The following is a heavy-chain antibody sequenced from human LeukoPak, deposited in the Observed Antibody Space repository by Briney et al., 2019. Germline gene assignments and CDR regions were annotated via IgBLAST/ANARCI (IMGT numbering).Heavy chain of an antibody. V-gene: IGHV4-39*07. CDR2: IYYSGST. J-gene: IGHJ6*03. Sequence: SETLSLTCTVSGDSISSSSYYWGWIRQPPGKGLEWIGTIYYSGSTYYNPSLKSRVTISVDTSKNQFSLKLSSVTAADTAVYYCAREACSGGSCSPYYYYYMDVWGKGTTVTVSS. CDR3: AREACSGGSCSPYYYYYMDV. D-gene: IGHD2-15*01. CDR1: GDSISSSSYY.